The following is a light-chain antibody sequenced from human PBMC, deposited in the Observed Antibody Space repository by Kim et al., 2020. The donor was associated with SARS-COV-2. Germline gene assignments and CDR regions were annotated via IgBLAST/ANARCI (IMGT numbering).Light chain of an antibody. CDR2: EVD. CDR1: SSDVGGYKY. CDR3: SSYIRGSTNYV. J-gene: IGLJ1*01. V-gene: IGLV2-14*01. Sequence: ITISCTVTSSDVGGYKYVSWYQQHPGKAPKLVIYEVDNRPSGVSIRFSGSKSGNTASLTISGLQAEDEADYYCSSYIRGSTNYVFGTGTKVTVL.